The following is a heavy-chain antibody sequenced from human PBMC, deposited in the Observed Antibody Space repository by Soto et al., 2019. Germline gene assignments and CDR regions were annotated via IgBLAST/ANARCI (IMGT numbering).Heavy chain of an antibody. D-gene: IGHD3-22*01. V-gene: IGHV3-74*01. Sequence: EVQLVESGGGLVQPGGSLRLSCAASGFTCSRYWMHWVRQAPGKGLVWVSRIDIDGTTTSYADSVKGRFTISRDNAENTVYLQMNSMRAEDTAVYYCARGRLYYYDSCDDWGQGTPVTVSS. CDR3: ARGRLYYYDSCDD. J-gene: IGHJ4*02. CDR2: IDIDGTTT. CDR1: GFTCSRYW.